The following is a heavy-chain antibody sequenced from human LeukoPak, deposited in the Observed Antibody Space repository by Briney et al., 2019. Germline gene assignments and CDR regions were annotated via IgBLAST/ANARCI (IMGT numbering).Heavy chain of an antibody. CDR2: ISSRTSYI. CDR3: ASGWDSSSWYY. D-gene: IGHD6-13*01. Sequence: AGSLRLSCAASGFTFSSYSINWVRQAAGKWLEWVASISSRTSYIYYADSVKGRSTISTDNAKNSLYLQLNSLRAADTAVSYCASGWDSSSWYYWGQGTLVTVSS. CDR1: GFTFSSYS. V-gene: IGHV3-21*01. J-gene: IGHJ4*02.